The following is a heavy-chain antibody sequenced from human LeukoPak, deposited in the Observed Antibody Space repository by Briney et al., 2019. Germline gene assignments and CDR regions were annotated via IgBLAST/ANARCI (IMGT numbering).Heavy chain of an antibody. V-gene: IGHV4-39*01. Sequence: PSQTLSLTCTVSLDSLDTKVYYWVWIPHAPGKGREGFGTVYYSGSTDYNPSPKVRGPISGNTSKNQLSLYLSSVTSPDTARYYCARAKYYDFSSGYMIYYFVSWGEGALVTVSS. D-gene: IGHD3-3*01. CDR2: VYYSGST. J-gene: IGHJ4*02. CDR1: LDSLDTKVYY. CDR3: ARAKYYDFSSGYMIYYFVS.